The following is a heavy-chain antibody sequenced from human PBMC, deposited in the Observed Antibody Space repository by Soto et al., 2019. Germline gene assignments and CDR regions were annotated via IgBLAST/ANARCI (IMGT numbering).Heavy chain of an antibody. D-gene: IGHD2-21*01. J-gene: IGHJ4*02. CDR1: GFSLRSYW. CDR2: INGDGSST. Sequence: PGGSLGLSCAASGFSLRSYWMHWVRQAPGKGLVWVSRINGDGSSTSYADSVKGRFTISRDNAKNTLYLQMNSLRAEDTAVYYCARFPDVVSGFDHWGQGTLVTVSS. CDR3: ARFPDVVSGFDH. V-gene: IGHV3-74*01.